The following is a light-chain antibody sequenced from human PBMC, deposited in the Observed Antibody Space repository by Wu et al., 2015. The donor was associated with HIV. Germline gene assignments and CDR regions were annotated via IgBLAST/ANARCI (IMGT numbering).Light chain of an antibody. CDR3: QQYGSSPRT. J-gene: IGKJ1*01. Sequence: EVVLTQSPATLSVSPGEGATLSCRASQSVSSSYLAWYQQKPGQAPRLLIYGASSRATGIPDRFSGSGSGTDFTLTIRRLEPEDFAVYYCQQYGSSPRTFGQGTKVEIK. CDR1: QSVSSSY. V-gene: IGKV3-20*01. CDR2: GAS.